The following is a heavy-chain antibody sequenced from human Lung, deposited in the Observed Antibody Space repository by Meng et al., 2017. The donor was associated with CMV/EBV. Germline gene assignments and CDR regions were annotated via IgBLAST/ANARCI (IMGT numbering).Heavy chain of an antibody. J-gene: IGHJ4*02. D-gene: IGHD7-27*01. V-gene: IGHV1-2*04. CDR1: GYTFTCYY. CDR3: VRANLGSADY. Sequence: QVHQVEYGAEVKKPGASVKLSCKVSGYTFTCYYIHWVRQAPGQGLEWMGWINPNTGGTKYAQKFQGWVTLTRDTSISTAYMELSSLRSDDAAIYYCVRANLGSADYWGQGTLVTVSS. CDR2: INPNTGGT.